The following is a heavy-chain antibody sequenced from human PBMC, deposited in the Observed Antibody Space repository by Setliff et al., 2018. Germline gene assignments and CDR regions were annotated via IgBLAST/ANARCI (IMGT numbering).Heavy chain of an antibody. CDR1: GFTYSSYW. J-gene: IGHJ4*02. Sequence: PGGSLRLSCAASGFTYSSYWMSWVRQAPGKGLEWVANIKQDGSEKYYVDSVKGRFTISRDNAKNSLYLQMNSLRAEDTAVYYCARETDEGANDYWGQGTLVTVSS. V-gene: IGHV3-7*01. CDR3: ARETDEGANDY. CDR2: IKQDGSEK.